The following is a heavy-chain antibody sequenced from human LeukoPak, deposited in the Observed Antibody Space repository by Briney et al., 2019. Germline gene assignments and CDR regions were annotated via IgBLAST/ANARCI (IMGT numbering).Heavy chain of an antibody. V-gene: IGHV4-39*01. Sequence: SETLSLTCTVSGGSVSTTSYYWGWIRQPPGKGLEWIGSIYYSGSTSYNPSLESRVTISVDTSKNQFSLNLSSVTAADTAVYYCASEGYDLWSGYKGYYFDYWGQGTLVTVSS. D-gene: IGHD3-3*01. J-gene: IGHJ4*02. CDR1: GGSVSTTSYY. CDR3: ASEGYDLWSGYKGYYFDY. CDR2: IYYSGST.